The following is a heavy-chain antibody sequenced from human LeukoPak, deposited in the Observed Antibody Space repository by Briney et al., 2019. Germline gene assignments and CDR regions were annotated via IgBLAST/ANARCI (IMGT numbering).Heavy chain of an antibody. Sequence: GASLQISCKGSGSIFSNYWIGWVRPLPGKGLEWLGIIYPGYTDICYSPSFQGQVTISADKSINTAYLQWSHLKASDTAMYYCARRESYCTTTSCYALDYWGQGTLVTVSS. J-gene: IGHJ4*02. V-gene: IGHV5-51*01. CDR1: GSIFSNYW. CDR3: ARRESYCTTTSCYALDY. D-gene: IGHD2-2*01. CDR2: IYPGYTDI.